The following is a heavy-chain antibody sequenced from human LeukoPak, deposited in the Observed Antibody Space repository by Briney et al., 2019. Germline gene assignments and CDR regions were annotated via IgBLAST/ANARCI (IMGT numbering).Heavy chain of an antibody. CDR3: ARVAVDTFDY. V-gene: IGHV4-59*01. CDR2: IYYSGNT. D-gene: IGHD6-19*01. Sequence: SETLSLTCTVSGGPISSYYWSWIRQPPGKGLEWIGYIYYSGNTNYNPSLKSRVTISVDTSKNQFSLKLSSVTAADTAVYYCARVAVDTFDYWGQGTLVTVSS. J-gene: IGHJ4*02. CDR1: GGPISSYY.